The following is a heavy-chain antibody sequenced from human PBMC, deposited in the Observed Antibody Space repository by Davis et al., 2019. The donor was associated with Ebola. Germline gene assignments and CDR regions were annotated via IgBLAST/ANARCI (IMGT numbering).Heavy chain of an antibody. CDR3: TTDRFH. CDR1: GFILNTDW. J-gene: IGHJ4*02. V-gene: IGHV3-15*01. CDR2: VKCKSEGGTI. Sequence: GGSLRLSCAVSGFILNTDWMSWVRQAPGKGLEWVGRVKCKSEGGTIDYAAPVKGRFSISGDVSANTLYLRMNSLKVEDTAVYYCTTDRFHWGRGTLVTVSS.